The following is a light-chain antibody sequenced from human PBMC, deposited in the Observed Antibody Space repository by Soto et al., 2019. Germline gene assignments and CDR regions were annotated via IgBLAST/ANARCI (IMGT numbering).Light chain of an antibody. CDR3: QSYDNSLSEVV. J-gene: IGLJ2*01. Sequence: QSVLTQPPSASGSPGQSVAISCTGTSSDVGGYNYVSWYQQHPGKAPKLMIYEVNKRPSGVPDRFSGSKSGNTASLTVSGLQAEDEADYYCQSYDNSLSEVVFGGGTKLTVL. V-gene: IGLV2-8*01. CDR2: EVN. CDR1: SSDVGGYNY.